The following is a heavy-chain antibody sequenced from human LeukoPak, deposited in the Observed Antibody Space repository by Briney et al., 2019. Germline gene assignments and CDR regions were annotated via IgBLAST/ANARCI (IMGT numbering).Heavy chain of an antibody. CDR3: AKPQYYSDSRRYSAGDH. J-gene: IGHJ4*02. CDR1: GFTFSSYA. V-gene: IGHV3-23*01. D-gene: IGHD3-22*01. Sequence: GGSLRHSCAASGFTFSSYAMSWVRQAPGKGLEWLADISGSGAGPHYADSVKGRFTISRDNSKNTLYLQMNSLRAEDTAVYYCAKPQYYSDSRRYSAGDHWGQGTLVTVSS. CDR2: ISGSGAGP.